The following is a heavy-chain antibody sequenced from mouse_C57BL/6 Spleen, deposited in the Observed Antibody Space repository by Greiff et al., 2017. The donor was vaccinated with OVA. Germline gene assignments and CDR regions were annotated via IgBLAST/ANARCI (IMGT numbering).Heavy chain of an antibody. D-gene: IGHD2-4*01. Sequence: QVQLKQPGAELVKPGASVKLSCKASGYTFTSYWMHWVKQRPGQGLEWIGMIHPNSGSTKYNEKFKSKATLTVDKSSSTAYMQLSSLTSEDSAVYYCAKSSYDYDGFDYWGQGTTLTVSS. CDR3: AKSSYDYDGFDY. J-gene: IGHJ2*01. V-gene: IGHV1-64*01. CDR1: GYTFTSYW. CDR2: IHPNSGST.